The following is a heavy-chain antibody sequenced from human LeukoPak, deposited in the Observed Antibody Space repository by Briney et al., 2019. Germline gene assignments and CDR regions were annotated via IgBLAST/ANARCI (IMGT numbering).Heavy chain of an antibody. J-gene: IGHJ2*01. CDR2: IYYSGSA. Sequence: SETLSFTCTVSGGSISDYSWSWIRQPPGKGVECIGNIYYSGSANHNPSHKGRVTISVDTSKYQFSLKLISVIAAATAVDYCARGQVIVDTAMVYQWYFDLWGRGTLVTVSA. CDR1: GGSISDYS. CDR3: ARGQVIVDTAMVYQWYFDL. V-gene: IGHV4-59*12. D-gene: IGHD5-18*01.